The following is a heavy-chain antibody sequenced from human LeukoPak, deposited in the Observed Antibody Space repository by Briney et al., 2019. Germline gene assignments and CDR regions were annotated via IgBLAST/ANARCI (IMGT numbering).Heavy chain of an antibody. CDR2: TNPRSGST. Sequence: ASVEVSCKASGYSFTDHFVHWVRQAPGQGLEWMGWTNPRSGSTKSAQKFQGRVTMTRDTSTNTAYMELRGLTSDDTAVYYCAREGRGEGHKSFDLWGQETMVTVSS. CDR3: AREGRGEGHKSFDL. J-gene: IGHJ3*01. V-gene: IGHV1-2*02. CDR1: GYSFTDHF.